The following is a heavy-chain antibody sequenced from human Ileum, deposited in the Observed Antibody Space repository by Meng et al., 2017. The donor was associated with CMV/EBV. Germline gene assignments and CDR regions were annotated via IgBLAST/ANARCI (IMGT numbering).Heavy chain of an antibody. Sequence: PGGPISSTPSCWGWVRQPPGTWLEWIGSISFTGRTYYNPSLERQITISVDTSKTQFSLRLSSVTAADTAVYYCARDSDFWTTSRFDYWGQSTLVTVSS. V-gene: IGHV4-39*07. CDR2: ISFTGRT. CDR1: GGPISSTPSC. J-gene: IGHJ4*02. D-gene: IGHD3-3*01. CDR3: ARDSDFWTTSRFDY.